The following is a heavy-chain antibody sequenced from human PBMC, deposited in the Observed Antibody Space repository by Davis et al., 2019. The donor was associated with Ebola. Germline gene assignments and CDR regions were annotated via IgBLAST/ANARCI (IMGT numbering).Heavy chain of an antibody. V-gene: IGHV3-23*01. Sequence: GESLKISCAASGFSFITYAMTWVRQPPGKGLEWVSTISASGGTTYYADSVQGRFTISRDNSKNMLFLQMNSLRAEDTAVYYCAREYHYYQSSGYYPAHWGQGTLVTVSS. CDR2: ISASGGTT. J-gene: IGHJ4*02. D-gene: IGHD3-22*01. CDR3: AREYHYYQSSGYYPAH. CDR1: GFSFITYA.